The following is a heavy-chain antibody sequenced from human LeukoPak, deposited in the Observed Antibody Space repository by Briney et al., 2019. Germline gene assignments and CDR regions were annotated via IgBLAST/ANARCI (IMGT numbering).Heavy chain of an antibody. CDR3: ASMGYSSKDY. CDR2: IYHSGST. CDR1: GGSISSGGYS. J-gene: IGHJ4*02. D-gene: IGHD6-19*01. V-gene: IGHV4-30-2*01. Sequence: SETLSLTCAVSGGSISSGGYSWSWIRQPPGKGLEWIGYIYHSGSTYYNPSLKSRVTMSVDTSKNQFSLKLSSVTAADTAVYYCASMGYSSKDYWGQGTLVTVSS.